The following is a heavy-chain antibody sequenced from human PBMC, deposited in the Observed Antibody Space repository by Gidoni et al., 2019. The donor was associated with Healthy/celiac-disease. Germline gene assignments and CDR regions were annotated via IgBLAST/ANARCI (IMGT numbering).Heavy chain of an antibody. CDR1: GFTFGSYA. J-gene: IGHJ3*02. V-gene: IGHV3-30-3*01. CDR2: ISYDGSNK. Sequence: QVQLVESGGGVVQAGRSLRLSCASSGFTFGSYAMHWVRQAPGKGLEWVAVISYDGSNKYYADSVKGRFTISRDNSKNTLYLQMNSLRAEDTAVYYCARERTVRGGDAFDIWGQGTMVTVSS. D-gene: IGHD4-17*01. CDR3: ARERTVRGGDAFDI.